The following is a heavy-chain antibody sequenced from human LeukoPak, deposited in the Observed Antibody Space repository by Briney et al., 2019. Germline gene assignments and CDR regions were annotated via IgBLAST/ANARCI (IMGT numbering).Heavy chain of an antibody. CDR3: ARNNEPDYWYYMDV. CDR1: GGTFSSYA. CDR2: IVPIFGTA. Sequence: SVKVSCXASGGTFSSYAISWVRQAPRQGLEWMGGIVPIFGTANYAQKFQGRVTITADESTSTAYMELSSLRSEDTAVYYCARNNEPDYWYYMDVWGKGTTVTVSS. V-gene: IGHV1-69*01. D-gene: IGHD1-14*01. J-gene: IGHJ6*03.